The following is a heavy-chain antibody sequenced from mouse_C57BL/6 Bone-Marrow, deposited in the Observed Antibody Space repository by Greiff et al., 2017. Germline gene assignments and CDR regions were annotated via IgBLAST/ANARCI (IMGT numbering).Heavy chain of an antibody. CDR1: GYTFTSYW. D-gene: IGHD1-1*01. CDR3: ARGGIITPWFAY. CDR2: IDPSDSYT. V-gene: IGHV1-59*01. Sequence: QVHVQQPGAELVRPGTSVKLSCKASGYTFTSYWMHWVKQRPGQGLEWIGVIDPSDSYTNYNQKFKGKATLTVDTSSSTAYMQLSSLTSEDSAVYYCARGGIITPWFAYWGQGTMVTVSA. J-gene: IGHJ3*01.